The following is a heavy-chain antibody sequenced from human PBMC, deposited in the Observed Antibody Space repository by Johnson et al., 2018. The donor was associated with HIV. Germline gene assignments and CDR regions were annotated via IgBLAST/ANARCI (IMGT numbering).Heavy chain of an antibody. CDR2: ISYDGRNK. D-gene: IGHD1-14*01. V-gene: IGHV3-30*04. CDR1: GFTFSSYA. Sequence: QVQLEESGGGVVQPGRSLGLSCAASGFTFSSYAMHWVRQAPGKGLEWVAVISYDGRNKYYADSVKGRFTISRDNSKNRLYLQMNSLKTEDTAVYYCAREGPGTTGVDAFDIWGQGTMVTVSS. J-gene: IGHJ3*02. CDR3: AREGPGTTGVDAFDI.